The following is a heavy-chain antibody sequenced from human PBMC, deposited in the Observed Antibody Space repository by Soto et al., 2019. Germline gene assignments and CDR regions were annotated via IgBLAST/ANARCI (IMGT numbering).Heavy chain of an antibody. D-gene: IGHD1-26*01. CDR1: GFTFGDYA. CDR3: TRGVGASGYYYYYYMDV. V-gene: IGHV3-49*03. CDR2: IRSKAYGGKT. J-gene: IGHJ6*03. Sequence: GGSLRLSCTASGFTFGDYAMSWFRQAPGKGLEWVGFIRSKAYGGKTEYAASVKGRFTISRDDSKSIAYLQMNSLKTEDTAVYYCTRGVGASGYYYYYYMDVWGKGTTVTVSS.